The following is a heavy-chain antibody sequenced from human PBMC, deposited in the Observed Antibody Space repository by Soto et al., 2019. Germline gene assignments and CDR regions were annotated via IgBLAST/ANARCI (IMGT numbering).Heavy chain of an antibody. V-gene: IGHV3-9*01. CDR1: GVTIEDSD. CDR2: ISWNSDVK. Sequence: SLRLSCKGTGVTIEDSDMQWVRPAPGKGLEWVAGISWNSDVKEYAESVKGRFTISRDNAKKSLYLQMYNLKSEDTARYYCARDMAYYDGWGHKQRGMEVWGQGTTVTVSS. D-gene: IGHD3-16*01. J-gene: IGHJ6*02. CDR3: ARDMAYYDGWGHKQRGMEV.